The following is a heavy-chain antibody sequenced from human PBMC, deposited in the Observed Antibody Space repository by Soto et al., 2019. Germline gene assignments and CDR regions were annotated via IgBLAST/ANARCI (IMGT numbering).Heavy chain of an antibody. J-gene: IGHJ4*02. D-gene: IGHD4-17*01. V-gene: IGHV3-33*01. Sequence: QVQLVESGGGVVQPGTSLRLSCAASGFTFSRHGMHWVRQTPGKGLEWLAVILNDASGHWYADSVKGRFTISRDNFENTLYLQRNGLRLEDTAMYYCARDDDYPDHGFDYWGQGTLVTVSS. CDR2: ILNDASGH. CDR1: GFTFSRHG. CDR3: ARDDDYPDHGFDY.